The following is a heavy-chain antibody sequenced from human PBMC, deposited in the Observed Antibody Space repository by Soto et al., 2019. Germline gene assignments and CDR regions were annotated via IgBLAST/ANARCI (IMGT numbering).Heavy chain of an antibody. CDR2: INPGNDNT. CDR3: ARASGAFDI. V-gene: IGHV1-3*01. J-gene: IGHJ3*02. D-gene: IGHD3-3*01. CDR1: GYKFTNYA. Sequence: QVQLVQSGAEVKKPGASVKISYKASGYKFTNYAMHWVRQAPGQRLEWMGWINPGNDNTKYSQKFQDRVTITMDTSASTAYMELSSLRSEDTAVYYCARASGAFDIWGQGTMVTVSS.